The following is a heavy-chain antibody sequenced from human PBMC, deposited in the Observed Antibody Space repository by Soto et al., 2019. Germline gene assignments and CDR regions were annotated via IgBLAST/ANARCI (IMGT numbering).Heavy chain of an antibody. V-gene: IGHV1-69*13. CDR3: VRDSGAKLSSS. Sequence: SVKVSCKASGGTFSSYRINWVRQAPGEGLEWVGGIVPIRRSADYAQKFRGRVTISADDSARTTYLELSGLKSQDTAVYYCVRDSGAKLSSSWGQGTLVTVSS. CDR2: IVPIRRSA. CDR1: GGTFSSYR. D-gene: IGHD6-13*01. J-gene: IGHJ4*02.